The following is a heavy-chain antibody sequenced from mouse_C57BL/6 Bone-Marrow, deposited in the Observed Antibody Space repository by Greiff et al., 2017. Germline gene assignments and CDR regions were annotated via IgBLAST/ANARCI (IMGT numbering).Heavy chain of an antibody. CDR2: ISDGGSYT. Sequence: EVKLMESGGGLVKPGGSLKLSCAASGFTFSSSAMSWVRQTPEKRLEWVATISDGGSYTYYPDNVKGRFTISRDNAKNNLYLQMSHLKSEDTAMYYCARDKGYGSSYDYFDYWGQGTTLTVAS. J-gene: IGHJ2*01. D-gene: IGHD1-1*01. CDR1: GFTFSSSA. CDR3: ARDKGYGSSYDYFDY. V-gene: IGHV5-4*01.